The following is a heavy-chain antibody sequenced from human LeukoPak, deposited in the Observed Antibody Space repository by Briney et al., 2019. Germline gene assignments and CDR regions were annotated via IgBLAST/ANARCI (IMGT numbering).Heavy chain of an antibody. D-gene: IGHD3-10*01. CDR1: GYTFTSYD. V-gene: IGHV1-8*01. CDR3: ARGFRAATMVRGVIIGHHYYYYYMDV. CDR2: MNPNSGNT. Sequence: ASVKVSCKASGYTFTSYDINWVRQATGQGLEWMGWMNPNSGNTGYAQKFQGRVTMTRNTSISTAYMELSSLRSEDTAVYYCARGFRAATMVRGVIIGHHYYYYYMDVWGKGTTVTISS. J-gene: IGHJ6*03.